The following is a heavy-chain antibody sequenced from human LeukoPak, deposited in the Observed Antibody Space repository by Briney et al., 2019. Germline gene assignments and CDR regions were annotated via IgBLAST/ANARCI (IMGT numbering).Heavy chain of an antibody. CDR1: RYTFTGYY. Sequence: ASVKVSCKASRYTFTGYYMHWVRQAPGQGLEWMGWINPNSGGTNYAQKFQGRVTMTRDTSISTAYMELSRLRSDDTAVYYCAKAPAPLITMIVVSGYWGQGTLVTVSS. CDR3: AKAPAPLITMIVVSGY. CDR2: INPNSGGT. D-gene: IGHD3-22*01. J-gene: IGHJ4*02. V-gene: IGHV1-2*02.